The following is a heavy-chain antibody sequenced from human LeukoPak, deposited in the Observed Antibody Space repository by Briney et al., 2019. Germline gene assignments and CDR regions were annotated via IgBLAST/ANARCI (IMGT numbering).Heavy chain of an antibody. CDR3: ARVQDSSGLNWFDP. D-gene: IGHD3-22*01. Sequence: GGSLRLSCAASGFTVSSNHMTWVRQAPGKGLEWVSVIYSGGSTYYADSVKGRFTISRDNSKNTLYLQMNSLRAEDTAVYYCARVQDSSGLNWFDPWGQGTLVTVPS. V-gene: IGHV3-53*01. CDR1: GFTVSSNH. J-gene: IGHJ5*02. CDR2: IYSGGST.